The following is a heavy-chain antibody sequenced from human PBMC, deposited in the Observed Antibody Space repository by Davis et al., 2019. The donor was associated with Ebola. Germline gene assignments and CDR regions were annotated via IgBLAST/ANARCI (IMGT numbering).Heavy chain of an antibody. J-gene: IGHJ4*02. CDR2: IYSGGGT. D-gene: IGHD1-26*01. V-gene: IGHV3-53*01. Sequence: GESLKISCAASAFTVRSNHMSWVRQAPGKGLEWVSVIYSGGGTHYADPVKGRFTISRDNSKNTLYLQMNSLRAEDTAVYYCARGRSGSYTVLDYWGQGTLVTVSS. CDR1: AFTVRSNH. CDR3: ARGRSGSYTVLDY.